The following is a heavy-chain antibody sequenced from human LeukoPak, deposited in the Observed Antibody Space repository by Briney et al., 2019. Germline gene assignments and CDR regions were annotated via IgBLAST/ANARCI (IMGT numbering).Heavy chain of an antibody. CDR1: GFTLSSYA. Sequence: GGSLRLSCAASGFTLSSYAMNGVRQAPGKGREWVSGITGSSDKTFYAESVKGRFTIFRDSSKNTMYLQINSLRGEDSAIYYCAKDLSSSWQIDYWGQGTLVTVSS. J-gene: IGHJ4*02. V-gene: IGHV3-23*01. CDR3: AKDLSSSWQIDY. D-gene: IGHD6-13*01. CDR2: ITGSSDKT.